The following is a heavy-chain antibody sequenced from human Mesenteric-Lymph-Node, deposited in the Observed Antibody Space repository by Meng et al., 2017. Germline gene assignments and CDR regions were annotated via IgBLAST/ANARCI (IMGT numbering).Heavy chain of an antibody. CDR3: ARLSWLQYSLDY. CDR2: INHSGST. CDR1: GGSFSGYY. V-gene: IGHV4-34*01. Sequence: VQVQQWGAGLLKPSETLSLTCAVYGGSFSGYYWSWIRQPPGKGLEWIGEINHSGSTNYNPSLKSRVTISVDTSKNQFSLKLSSVTAADTAVYYCARLSWLQYSLDYWGQGTLVTVSS. D-gene: IGHD5-24*01. J-gene: IGHJ4*02.